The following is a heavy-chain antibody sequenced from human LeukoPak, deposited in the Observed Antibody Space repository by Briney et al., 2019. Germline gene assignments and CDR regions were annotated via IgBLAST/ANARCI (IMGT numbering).Heavy chain of an antibody. D-gene: IGHD1-1*01. Sequence: GGSLRLSCAASGFTFNKYAMSWVRPAPGKGLEWVSAISGSDAGTYYADSVKGRFTISRDNSKNTLYLQMNSLRPEDTAVYYCARGSWNDGWGQGTLVTVSS. CDR2: ISGSDAGT. CDR3: ARGSWNDG. J-gene: IGHJ4*02. V-gene: IGHV3-23*01. CDR1: GFTFNKYA.